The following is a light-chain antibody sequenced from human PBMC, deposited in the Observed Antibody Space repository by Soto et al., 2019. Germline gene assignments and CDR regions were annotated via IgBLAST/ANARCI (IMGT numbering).Light chain of an antibody. Sequence: IVLTQSPSTLSLSPGERATLSCRASQTVGGDYLAWYQQKPGQAPRLLIYGAFNRAAGTPDRFSGSGSGTDFTLTITRLEPEDFAVYYCQQYHKSPRTFGQGTKVDIK. J-gene: IGKJ1*01. V-gene: IGKV3-20*01. CDR3: QQYHKSPRT. CDR2: GAF. CDR1: QTVGGDY.